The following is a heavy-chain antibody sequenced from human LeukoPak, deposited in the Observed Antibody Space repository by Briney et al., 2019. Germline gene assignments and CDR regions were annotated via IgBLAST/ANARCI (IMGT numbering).Heavy chain of an antibody. J-gene: IGHJ6*02. CDR3: AKDLLGGGSYWEDYYYGMDV. CDR2: ISSSSSTI. CDR1: GFTFGSYS. Sequence: GGSLRLSCAASGFTFGSYSMNWVRQAPGKGLEWVSYISSSSSTIYYADSVKGRFTISRDNAKNSLYLQMNSLRAEDTAVYYCAKDLLGGGSYWEDYYYGMDVWGQGTTATVSS. D-gene: IGHD1-26*01. V-gene: IGHV3-48*01.